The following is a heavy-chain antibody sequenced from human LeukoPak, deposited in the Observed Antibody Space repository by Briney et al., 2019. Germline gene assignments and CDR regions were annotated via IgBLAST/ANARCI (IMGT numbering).Heavy chain of an antibody. Sequence: GGSLRLSCAASGFTFSSYAMSWVRQAPGKGLEWVSSISGGSSYINYADSVKGRFTISRDNAKNSLYLQMNSLRAEDTAVYYCARDATVELGDYYYYYGMDVWGQGTTATVSS. CDR2: ISGGSSYI. CDR1: GFTFSSYA. J-gene: IGHJ6*02. V-gene: IGHV3-21*01. CDR3: ARDATVELGDYYYYYGMDV. D-gene: IGHD4-23*01.